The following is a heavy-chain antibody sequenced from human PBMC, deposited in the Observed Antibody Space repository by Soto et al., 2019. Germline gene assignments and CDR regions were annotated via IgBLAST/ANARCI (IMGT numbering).Heavy chain of an antibody. Sequence: GESLKISCKASGYTFTSYDINWVRQATGQGLEGMGWMNPNRGNTGYAQKFQGRVTMTRNTSIRTAYMELSSLRSEDTAVYYCARVPGSPGRNYYDSSGRLNYFDYWGQGTLVTVSS. CDR3: ARVPGSPGRNYYDSSGRLNYFDY. J-gene: IGHJ4*02. V-gene: IGHV1-8*01. CDR1: GYTFTSYD. CDR2: MNPNRGNT. D-gene: IGHD3-22*01.